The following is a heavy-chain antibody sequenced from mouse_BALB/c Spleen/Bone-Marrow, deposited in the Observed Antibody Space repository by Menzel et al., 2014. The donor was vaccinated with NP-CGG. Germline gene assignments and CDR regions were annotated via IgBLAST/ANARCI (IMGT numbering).Heavy chain of an antibody. CDR1: GNAFTSYD. CDR3: VRSRGRDWYFDV. V-gene: IGHV1S56*01. CDR2: IFPGDSTT. J-gene: IGHJ1*01. D-gene: IGHD3-3*01. Sequence: LQESGVELVKPGASVKLSCKASGNAFTSYDINWVRQRPEQGLEWIGWIFPGDSTTKYNEKFKGKALLSTDKSSSTVHMQLSRLTCEDSAVYFCVRSRGRDWYFDVWGAGTTVTISS.